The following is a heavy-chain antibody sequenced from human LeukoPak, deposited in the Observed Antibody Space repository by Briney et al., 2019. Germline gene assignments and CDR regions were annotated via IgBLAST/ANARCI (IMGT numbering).Heavy chain of an antibody. D-gene: IGHD3-9*01. CDR1: GLTFSGYD. CDR2: MSYGGQNE. CDR3: VKDKQTVTGRNFDHRALDP. J-gene: IGHJ5*02. V-gene: IGHV3-30*18. Sequence: GGPLRLSCAASGLTFSGYDMHWVRQAPGKGAGGVAIMSYGGQNERYADVVGGRFTVSRDNPKNTFYLEMSRRGHEDAAVYYAVKDKQTVTGRNFDHRALDPWGQGTLVTVS.